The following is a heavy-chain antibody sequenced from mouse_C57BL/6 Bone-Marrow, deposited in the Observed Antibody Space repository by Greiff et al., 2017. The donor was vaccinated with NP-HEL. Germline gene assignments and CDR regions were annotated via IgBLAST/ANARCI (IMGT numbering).Heavy chain of an antibody. Sequence: QVQLKESGAELVRPGTSVKVSCKASGYAFTNYLIEWVKQRPGQGLEWIGVINPGSGGTNYNEKFKGKATLTADKSSSTAYMQLSSLTSEDSAVYFCAGGYYGSSSFDYWGQGTTLTVSS. CDR1: GYAFTNYL. V-gene: IGHV1-54*01. J-gene: IGHJ2*01. CDR3: AGGYYGSSSFDY. D-gene: IGHD1-1*01. CDR2: INPGSGGT.